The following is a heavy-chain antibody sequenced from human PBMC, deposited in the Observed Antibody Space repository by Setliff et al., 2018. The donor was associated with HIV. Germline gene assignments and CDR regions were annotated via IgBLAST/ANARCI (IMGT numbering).Heavy chain of an antibody. V-gene: IGHV4-38-2*01. D-gene: IGHD4-17*01. Sequence: LSEPLSLTCAVSGYFISSGYYWGWIRQPPGKGLEWIGSLSHVGGTYYNPSLKSRVTISIDTSMNQFSLRLTSVTAADTAVYYCARQLTTLGYFDYWGQGTLVTVSS. CDR1: GYFISSGYY. J-gene: IGHJ4*02. CDR3: ARQLTTLGYFDY. CDR2: LSHVGGT.